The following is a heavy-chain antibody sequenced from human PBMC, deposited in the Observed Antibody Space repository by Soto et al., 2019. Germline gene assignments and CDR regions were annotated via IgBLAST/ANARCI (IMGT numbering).Heavy chain of an antibody. J-gene: IGHJ6*02. Sequence: ASVKVSCKASGYTFTSYGISWVRQAPGQGLEWMGWISAYNGNTNYAQKLQGRVTMTTDTSTSTAYMELRSLRSGDTAVYYCARCPRYYDFWSGYYGSPADYYYGMDVRGQGTTVTVSS. CDR1: GYTFTSYG. V-gene: IGHV1-18*01. CDR3: ARCPRYYDFWSGYYGSPADYYYGMDV. CDR2: ISAYNGNT. D-gene: IGHD3-3*01.